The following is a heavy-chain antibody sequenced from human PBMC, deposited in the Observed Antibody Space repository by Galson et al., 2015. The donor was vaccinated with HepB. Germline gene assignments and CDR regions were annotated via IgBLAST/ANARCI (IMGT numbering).Heavy chain of an antibody. D-gene: IGHD2-2*01. J-gene: IGHJ4*02. CDR2: ISGSGGTT. Sequence: SLRLSCAASGFTFSSYALTWVRQAPGKGLEWVSGISGSGGTTYNADSVKGRFTISRDNSKNTLFLQMNSLRAEDMAVYYCAKGYCSSPSCQFDYWGQGTLVTVSS. V-gene: IGHV3-23*01. CDR1: GFTFSSYA. CDR3: AKGYCSSPSCQFDY.